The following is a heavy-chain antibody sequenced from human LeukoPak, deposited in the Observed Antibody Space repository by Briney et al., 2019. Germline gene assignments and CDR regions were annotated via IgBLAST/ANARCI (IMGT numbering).Heavy chain of an antibody. CDR1: GGSISSSSYY. CDR2: FSYSGST. Sequence: SETLSPTCTASGGSISSSSYYWGWIRQPPGKGLEWIGSFSYSGSTYYNPSLKSRVTISVDTSKNQFSLKLSSVTAADTAVYYCARPRNTYEAGSFDYWGQGTLVTVSS. CDR3: ARPRNTYEAGSFDY. J-gene: IGHJ4*02. D-gene: IGHD5-18*01. V-gene: IGHV4-39*01.